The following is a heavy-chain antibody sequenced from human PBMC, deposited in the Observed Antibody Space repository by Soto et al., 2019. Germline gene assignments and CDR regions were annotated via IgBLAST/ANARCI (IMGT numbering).Heavy chain of an antibody. CDR1: GYTFTSYD. D-gene: IGHD3-16*01. Sequence: QVQLVQSGAEVKKPGASVKVSCKASGYTFTSYDINWVRQATGQGREWMGWMHPNSGNTGFAQKFQGRVTMTRNAPSSTAYMEPTRLRSADKAVYYCAREGVRGMDVWGQGTTVTVSS. CDR3: AREGVRGMDV. V-gene: IGHV1-8*01. J-gene: IGHJ6*02. CDR2: MHPNSGNT.